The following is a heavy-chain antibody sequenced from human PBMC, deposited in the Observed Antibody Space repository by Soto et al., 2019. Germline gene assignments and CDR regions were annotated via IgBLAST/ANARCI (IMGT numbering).Heavy chain of an antibody. Sequence: QVQLQESGPGLVKPSETLSLTCTVSGGSISSYYWSWIRQPPGKGLEWIGYIYYSGSTNYNPSLKSRVTISVDTSKNQFSLKLSSVTAADTAVYYCARGPEGYCSGGSCYEVVYWGQGTLVTVSS. CDR2: IYYSGST. J-gene: IGHJ4*02. V-gene: IGHV4-59*01. D-gene: IGHD2-15*01. CDR3: ARGPEGYCSGGSCYEVVY. CDR1: GGSISSYY.